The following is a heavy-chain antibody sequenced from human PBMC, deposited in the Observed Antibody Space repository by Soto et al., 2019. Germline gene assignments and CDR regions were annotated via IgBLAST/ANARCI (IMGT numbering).Heavy chain of an antibody. CDR3: AREKGYISGPKNFDY. D-gene: IGHD5-12*01. CDR1: GASISSGDYF. Sequence: PSETLSLTCTVSGASISSGDYFWSWIRQSPGKGLEWIGYIYDSGSSYYNPSLKSRVTMSVDTSKNQFSLKLRSVTAADTAVYYCAREKGYISGPKNFDYWGQGTLVTVYS. V-gene: IGHV4-30-4*01. CDR2: IYDSGSS. J-gene: IGHJ4*02.